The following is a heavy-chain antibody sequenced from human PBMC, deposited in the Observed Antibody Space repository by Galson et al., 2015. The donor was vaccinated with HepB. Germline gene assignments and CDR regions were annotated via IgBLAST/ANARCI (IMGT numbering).Heavy chain of an antibody. CDR3: AKDPGVTTTNPLYAFDI. CDR2: ISGSGGST. D-gene: IGHD4-17*01. J-gene: IGHJ3*02. Sequence: SLRLSCAASGFTFSSYAMSWVRQAPGKGLEWVSAISGSGGSTYYADSVKGRFTISRDNSKNTLYLQMNSLRAEDTAVYYCAKDPGVTTTNPLYAFDIWGQGTMVTVSS. V-gene: IGHV3-23*01. CDR1: GFTFSSYA.